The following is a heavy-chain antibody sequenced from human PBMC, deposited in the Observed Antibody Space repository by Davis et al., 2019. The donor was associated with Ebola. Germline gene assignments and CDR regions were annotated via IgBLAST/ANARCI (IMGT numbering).Heavy chain of an antibody. V-gene: IGHV3-15*07. J-gene: IGHJ6*02. Sequence: GESLKIPCAASGFTFSNACMNWVRQAPGKGLEWVGRIKSKTDGGTTDYAAPVKGRFTISRDDSKNTLYLQMTSLRAEDTAVYYCANSYYYGMDVWGQGTTVTVSS. CDR1: GFTFSNAC. CDR3: ANSYYYGMDV. CDR2: IKSKTDGGTT.